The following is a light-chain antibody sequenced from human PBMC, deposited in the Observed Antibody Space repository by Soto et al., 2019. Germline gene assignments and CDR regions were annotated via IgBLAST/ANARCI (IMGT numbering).Light chain of an antibody. CDR2: DAS. CDR3: QQYNSYSPYT. J-gene: IGKJ2*01. CDR1: QSISSW. Sequence: DIQMTQSPSTLSASVGDRVTITCRASQSISSWLAWYQQKPGKAPKLLIYDASSLESGGPSRFSGSGSGTEFTLTISSLQPDDFATYSCQQYNSYSPYTFGQGTKLEIK. V-gene: IGKV1-5*01.